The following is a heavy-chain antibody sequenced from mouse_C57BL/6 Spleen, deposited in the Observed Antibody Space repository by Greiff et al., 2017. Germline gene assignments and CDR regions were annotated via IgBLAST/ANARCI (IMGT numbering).Heavy chain of an antibody. CDR1: GFSLTSYG. J-gene: IGHJ1*03. Sequence: VQRVESGPGLVQPSQCLSITCTVSGFSLTSYGVHWVRQSPGKGLEWLGVIWSGGSTDYNTAFISRLSISKDNSKIQVFFKMNSLQADDTAISYCARKDCNYGYFDVWGTGTTVTVSS. CDR2: IWSGGST. CDR3: ARKDCNYGYFDV. V-gene: IGHV2-2*01.